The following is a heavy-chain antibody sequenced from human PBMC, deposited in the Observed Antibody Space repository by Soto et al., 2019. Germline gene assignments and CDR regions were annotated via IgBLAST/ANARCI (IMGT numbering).Heavy chain of an antibody. J-gene: IGHJ6*02. Sequence: ESLKISCTGSGYSFTNYWIGSVRQMPGKGLGWRGMIDLGVSDTRYSPSFQGQVSISADNPISTAYLQWSSLKASDTAMYYWSAGIVVVPAGWAYYYGMDVGGQGTTVTAP. D-gene: IGHD2-2*01. CDR1: GYSFTNYW. CDR3: SAGIVVVPAGWAYYYGMDV. V-gene: IGHV5-51*04. CDR2: IDLGVSDT.